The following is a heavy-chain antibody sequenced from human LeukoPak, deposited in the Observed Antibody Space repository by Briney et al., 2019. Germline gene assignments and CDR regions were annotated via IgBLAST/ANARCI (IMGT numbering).Heavy chain of an antibody. CDR2: ISNDGSNK. J-gene: IGHJ6*02. D-gene: IGHD3-10*01. CDR3: VRSSGSMDV. Sequence: GGSLRLSCAASGFTFSSYAMHWVRQAPGKGLEWVAIISNDGSNKHYADSVKGRFTISRDNGKNTLYLQMNSLRVEDTAVYYCVRSSGSMDVWGQGTTVTVSS. V-gene: IGHV3-30-3*01. CDR1: GFTFSSYA.